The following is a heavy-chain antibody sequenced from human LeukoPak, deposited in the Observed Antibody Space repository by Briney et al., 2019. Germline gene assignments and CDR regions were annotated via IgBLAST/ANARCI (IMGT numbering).Heavy chain of an antibody. J-gene: IGHJ3*02. CDR2: IYYSGDT. CDR3: ARRNDFDI. CDR1: GGSISGYY. V-gene: IGHV4-59*08. Sequence: SSETLSLTCTVSGGSISGYYWTWIRQPPGKGLEWIGYIYYSGDTNYNPSLKSRVTISVDTSKNQFSLKLSSVTAADTAVYYCARRNDFDIWGQGTMVTVSS.